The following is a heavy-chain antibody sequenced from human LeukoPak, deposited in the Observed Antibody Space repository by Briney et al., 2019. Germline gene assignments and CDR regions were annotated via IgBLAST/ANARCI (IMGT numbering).Heavy chain of an antibody. CDR3: ARDGAIVGATGPFDY. Sequence: SETLSLTCTVSSGSISSSNYYWSWLRQPAGGGLEWLGRISTIGITDYNPSLISRVTISIDTSKNQFSLKLSSVTAADTAVYYCARDGAIVGATGPFDYWGQGTLVTVSS. V-gene: IGHV4-61*02. CDR2: ISTIGIT. D-gene: IGHD1-26*01. J-gene: IGHJ4*02. CDR1: SGSISSSNYY.